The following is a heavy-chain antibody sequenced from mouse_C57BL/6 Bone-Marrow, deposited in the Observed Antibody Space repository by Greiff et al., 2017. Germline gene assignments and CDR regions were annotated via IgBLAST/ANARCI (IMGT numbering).Heavy chain of an antibody. V-gene: IGHV1-74*01. J-gene: IGHJ1*03. CDR1: GYTFTSYW. D-gene: IGHD1-1*01. CDR3: AIPYYGSSYWYFDV. CDR2: IHPSDSDT. Sequence: VQLQQPGAELVKPGASVKVSCKASGYTFTSYWMHWVKQRPGQGLEWIGRIHPSDSDTTYNQKFQGKATLTVTKSSSTAYMQLSSLTSEDSAVYYCAIPYYGSSYWYFDVWGTGTTVTVSS.